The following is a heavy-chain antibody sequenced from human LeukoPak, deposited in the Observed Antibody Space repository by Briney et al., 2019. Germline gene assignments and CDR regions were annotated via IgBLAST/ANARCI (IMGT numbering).Heavy chain of an antibody. CDR2: ITWNSGTK. D-gene: IGHD4-17*01. CDR1: GFTFSTYA. J-gene: IGHJ4*02. V-gene: IGHV3-9*01. Sequence: PGGSLRLSCAASGFTFSTYAMHWVRQAPGKGLEWVSGITWNSGTKGYADSVKGRFSISRDNAKNSLYLQMNSLRPEDTAFYFCARVGSLNDFGTFDHWGQGTLVTVSS. CDR3: ARVGSLNDFGTFDH.